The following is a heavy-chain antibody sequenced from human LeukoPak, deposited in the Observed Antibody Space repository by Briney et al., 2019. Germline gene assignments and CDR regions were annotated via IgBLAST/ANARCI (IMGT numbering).Heavy chain of an antibody. V-gene: IGHV4-38-2*02. Sequence: RSSETLSLTCTVSGYSISSVYYWGWIRQPPGKGLEWIGSIYHSGSTYYNPSLKSRVTISVDTSKNQFSLKLSSVTAADTAVYYCARGRYYGSGSYLPRPYYYYGMDVWGQGTTVTVSS. D-gene: IGHD3-10*01. CDR2: IYHSGST. CDR1: GYSISSVYY. J-gene: IGHJ6*02. CDR3: ARGRYYGSGSYLPRPYYYYGMDV.